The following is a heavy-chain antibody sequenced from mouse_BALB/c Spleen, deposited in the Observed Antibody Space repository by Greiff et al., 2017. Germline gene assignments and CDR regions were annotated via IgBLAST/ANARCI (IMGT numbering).Heavy chain of an antibody. J-gene: IGHJ2*01. CDR1: GFTFSDYY. CDR3: AREGTYYYFDY. D-gene: IGHD1-1*01. CDR2: ISDGGSYT. V-gene: IGHV5-4*02. Sequence: LQESGGGLVKPGGSLKLSCAASGFTFSDYYMYWVRQTPEKRLEWVATISDGGSYTYYPDSVKGRFTISRDNAKNNLYLQMSSLKSEDTAMYYCAREGTYYYFDYWGQGTTLTVSS.